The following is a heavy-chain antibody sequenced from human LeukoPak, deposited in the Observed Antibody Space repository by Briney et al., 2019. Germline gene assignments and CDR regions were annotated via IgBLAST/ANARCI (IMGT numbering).Heavy chain of an antibody. J-gene: IGHJ4*02. CDR1: GFTFSDYY. V-gene: IGHV3-11*04. Sequence: PGGSLRLSCAASGFTFSDYYMSWIRQAPGKGLEWVSYISSSGNTIYYADSVKGRFTISRDSTKNSLDLQMNSLRVEDTAVYYCARVPSGYVDYWGQGTLVIVSS. CDR2: ISSSGNTI. CDR3: ARVPSGYVDY. D-gene: IGHD3-3*01.